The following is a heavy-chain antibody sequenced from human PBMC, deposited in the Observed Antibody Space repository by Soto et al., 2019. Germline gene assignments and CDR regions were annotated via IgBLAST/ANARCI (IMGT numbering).Heavy chain of an antibody. D-gene: IGHD2-15*01. V-gene: IGHV1-3*01. CDR3: ARDIVVVVAASYYYSGMDV. Sequence: GASVKVSCKASGYTFTSYTMHWVRQAPGQRLEWMGWINAGNGNTKYSQKFQGRVTISRDTFASTAYMELSSLRSEDTAVYYCARDIVVVVAASYYYSGMDVWGQGTTVTV. CDR2: INAGNGNT. CDR1: GYTFTSYT. J-gene: IGHJ6*02.